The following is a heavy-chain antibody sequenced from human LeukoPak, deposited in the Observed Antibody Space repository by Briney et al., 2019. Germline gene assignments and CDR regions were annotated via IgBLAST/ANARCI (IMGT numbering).Heavy chain of an antibody. Sequence: GGSLRLSCAASGFTFSDYYMSWIRQAPGKGLEWVSYISSSGSTIYYADSVKGRFTISRDNAKNSLYLQMNSLRAEDTAVYYCATVRSWELPHFDYWDQGTLVTVSS. V-gene: IGHV3-11*01. CDR3: ATVRSWELPHFDY. CDR2: ISSSGSTI. CDR1: GFTFSDYY. J-gene: IGHJ4*02. D-gene: IGHD1-26*01.